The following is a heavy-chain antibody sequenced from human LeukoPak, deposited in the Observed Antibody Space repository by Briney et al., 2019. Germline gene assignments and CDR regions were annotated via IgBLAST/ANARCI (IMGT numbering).Heavy chain of an antibody. CDR3: ARVRVDYNYTMDV. J-gene: IGHJ6*02. V-gene: IGHV4-34*01. Sequence: SETLSLTCAVYGGSFSGYYWSWIRQPPGKGLEWIGEINHSGGTNYNPSLKSRVTISLDTSKNQFSLQLSSVTAADTAVYYCARVRVDYNYTMDVWGQGTTVTVSS. D-gene: IGHD2-2*01. CDR2: INHSGGT. CDR1: GGSFSGYY.